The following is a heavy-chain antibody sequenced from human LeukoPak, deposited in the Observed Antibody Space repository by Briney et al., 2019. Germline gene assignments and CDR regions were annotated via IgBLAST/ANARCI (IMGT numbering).Heavy chain of an antibody. Sequence: GGSLRLSCAASGFTFSSYSMNWVRQAPGKGLEWGSSISSSSSYIYYADSVKGRFTISRDNAKNSLYLQMNSLRAEDTAVYYCARGRTGIAAAGKRADDAFDIWGQGTMVTVSS. J-gene: IGHJ3*02. CDR2: ISSSSSYI. V-gene: IGHV3-21*01. D-gene: IGHD6-13*01. CDR1: GFTFSSYS. CDR3: ARGRTGIAAAGKRADDAFDI.